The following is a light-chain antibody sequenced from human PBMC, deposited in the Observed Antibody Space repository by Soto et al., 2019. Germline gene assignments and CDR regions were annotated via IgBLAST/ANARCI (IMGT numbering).Light chain of an antibody. J-gene: IGLJ3*02. V-gene: IGLV1-47*02. CDR2: TND. CDR3: AAWDDSLSGPV. Sequence: HSVLTQPPSASGTPGQRVTISCSGSSSNIGRNPVYWYQQVPGTAPKLLFYTNDQRPSGVPDRFSGSKSGTSASLAISGLRSEDEADYYCAAWDDSLSGPVFGGGTKVTVL. CDR1: SSNIGRNP.